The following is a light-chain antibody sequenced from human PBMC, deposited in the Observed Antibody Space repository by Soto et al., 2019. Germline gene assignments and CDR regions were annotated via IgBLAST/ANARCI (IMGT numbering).Light chain of an antibody. J-gene: IGLJ2*01. V-gene: IGLV1-51*01. CDR1: GANIGGNY. CDR3: GAWDGSLSVVL. CDR2: DSN. Sequence: QSVLTQPPSVSATPGQRVTISCSGSGANIGGNYVSWYQHLPGTAPKLVIYDSNKRPSEIPDRFSGSKSGTSATLDITGLQTGDEADYYCGAWDGSLSVVLFGGGTKLTVL.